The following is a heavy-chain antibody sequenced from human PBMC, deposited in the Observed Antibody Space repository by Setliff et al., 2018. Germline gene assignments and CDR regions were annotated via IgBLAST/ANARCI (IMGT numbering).Heavy chain of an antibody. J-gene: IGHJ4*02. CDR3: TRNFLGWLARF. Sequence: SETLSLTCTVSGGSISSDVYYWSWIRQPAGKGLEWIGHIYIGGSANYNPSLKSRVTMSIDTSKNQFSLKLKSVTAADTAVYYCTRNFLGWLARFWGRGTLVTVS. CDR2: IYIGGSA. V-gene: IGHV4-61*09. D-gene: IGHD6-19*01. CDR1: GGSISSDVYY.